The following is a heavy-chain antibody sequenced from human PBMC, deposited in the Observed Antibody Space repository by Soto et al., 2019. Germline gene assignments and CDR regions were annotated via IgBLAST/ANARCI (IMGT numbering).Heavy chain of an antibody. Sequence: PGGSLRLSCAASGFTFSSYAMSWVRQAPGKGLEWVSAISGSGGSTYYADSVKGRFTISRDNSKNTLYLQMNSLRAEDTAVYYSAKDRNWKVRYYYYYMDVWGKGTTVTVSS. CDR1: GFTFSSYA. J-gene: IGHJ6*03. CDR2: ISGSGGST. V-gene: IGHV3-23*01. CDR3: AKDRNWKVRYYYYYMDV. D-gene: IGHD1-1*01.